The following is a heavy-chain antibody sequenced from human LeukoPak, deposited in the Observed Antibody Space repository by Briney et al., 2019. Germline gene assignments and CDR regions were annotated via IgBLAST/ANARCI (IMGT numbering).Heavy chain of an antibody. Sequence: SETLSLTCDVSGFSISLGYYWVWIRQPAGQGLEWIGSIHPSGTTFYNSSLDSRITMTIDAPKNQFSLRLSLVTAVDTAVYFCATERERRITDWGQGTLVTVSS. D-gene: IGHD1-1*01. CDR3: ATERERRITD. CDR2: IHPSGTT. CDR1: GFSISLGYY. J-gene: IGHJ4*02. V-gene: IGHV4-38-2*02.